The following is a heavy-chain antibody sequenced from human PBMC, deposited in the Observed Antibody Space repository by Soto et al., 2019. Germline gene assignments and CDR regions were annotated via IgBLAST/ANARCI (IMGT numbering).Heavy chain of an antibody. D-gene: IGHD3-3*01. CDR2: IIPIFGTA. J-gene: IGHJ4*02. CDR1: GGTFSSYA. Sequence: SVKVSCKASGGTFSSYAISCVRQAPGQGLEWMGGIIPIFGTANYAQKFQGRVTITADESTSTAYMELSSLRSEDTAVYYCARGRLRFSEWLCLDYWGQGTLVTVSS. V-gene: IGHV1-69*13. CDR3: ARGRLRFSEWLCLDY.